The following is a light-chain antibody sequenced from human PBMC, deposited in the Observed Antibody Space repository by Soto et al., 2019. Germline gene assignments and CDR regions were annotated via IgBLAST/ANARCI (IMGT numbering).Light chain of an antibody. J-gene: IGKJ3*01. CDR1: QSVSSKY. CDR2: GAS. V-gene: IGKV3-20*01. CDR3: QQYGSSLFT. Sequence: DIVLTQSPGTLSLSPGERATLSCRASQSVSSKYLAWYQQKPGQAPRVLIYGASIRATGIPERFSGGGSGTAFTLTIPRLAPADFAVYYCQQYGSSLFTFGPGTKVDIK.